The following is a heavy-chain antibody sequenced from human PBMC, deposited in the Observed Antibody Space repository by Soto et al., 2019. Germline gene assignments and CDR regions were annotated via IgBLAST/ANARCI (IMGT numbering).Heavy chain of an antibody. V-gene: IGHV3-33*01. D-gene: IGHD4-17*01. J-gene: IGHJ6*02. CDR1: GFTFSTYG. CDR3: ARSGDYDYYYPMDV. CDR2: IWYDGSNK. Sequence: QVQLVESGGGVVQPGRSLRLSCAASGFTFSTYGMHWVRQAPGKGLEWVAVIWYDGSNKYYADSLKGRFTISRDNSKSTLYLQMNSLRAEDTAVYYCARSGDYDYYYPMDVWGQGTTVTVSS.